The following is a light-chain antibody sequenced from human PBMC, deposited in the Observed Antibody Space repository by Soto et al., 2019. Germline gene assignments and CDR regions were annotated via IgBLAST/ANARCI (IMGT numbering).Light chain of an antibody. J-gene: IGKJ1*01. Sequence: DIQMTQSPSTRSASVGDRVTITCRASQIISSWLAWYQQKPGKAPKLLIYKASSLESGVPSRFSGSGSGTEFTLSISSLQPDDFATYYCQQYDSYTPWTFGQGTKVDIK. CDR1: QIISSW. V-gene: IGKV1-5*03. CDR3: QQYDSYTPWT. CDR2: KAS.